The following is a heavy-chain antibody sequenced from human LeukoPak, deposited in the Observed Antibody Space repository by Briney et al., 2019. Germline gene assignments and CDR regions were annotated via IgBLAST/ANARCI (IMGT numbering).Heavy chain of an antibody. CDR1: GYTFTSYG. CDR2: ISAYNGNT. V-gene: IGHV1-18*01. J-gene: IGHJ4*02. CDR3: AREPYYDGSGYPVDY. D-gene: IGHD3-22*01. Sequence: GASVKVSCKASGYTFTSYGISWVRQAPGQGLEWMGWISAYNGNTNYAQKLQGRVTMTTDTSTSTAYMELRSLRSDDTAVYYCAREPYYDGSGYPVDYWGQGTLVTVSS.